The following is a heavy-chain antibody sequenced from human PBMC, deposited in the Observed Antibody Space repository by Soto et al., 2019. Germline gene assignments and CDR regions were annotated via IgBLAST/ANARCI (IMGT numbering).Heavy chain of an antibody. CDR2: MNPNSGNT. CDR1: GYTFTSYD. J-gene: IGHJ4*02. V-gene: IGHV1-8*01. Sequence: QVQLVQSGAEVKKPGASVKVSCKASGYTFTSYDINWVRQATGQGLEWMGWMNPNSGNTGYAQKFQGRVTMTRNTSISTAYMELSSLRSEDTAVYYCARGRDYYGSGSYTATATRNDYGGQGTLVTVSS. D-gene: IGHD3-10*01. CDR3: ARGRDYYGSGSYTATATRNDY.